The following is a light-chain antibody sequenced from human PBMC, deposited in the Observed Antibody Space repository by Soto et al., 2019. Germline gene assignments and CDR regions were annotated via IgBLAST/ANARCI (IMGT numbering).Light chain of an antibody. CDR1: ESIRNN. CDR2: AAS. V-gene: IGKV1-39*01. Sequence: DIQMTQSPSSLSASVGDRVTITCRASESIRNNLNWYQQKPGKAPKLLIYAASTLQSGVPSRFSGGGSGTEFTLTIGSLQPEEVTTYYCQQTYSTPRGAFGQGTKVDIK. CDR3: QQTYSTPRGA. J-gene: IGKJ1*01.